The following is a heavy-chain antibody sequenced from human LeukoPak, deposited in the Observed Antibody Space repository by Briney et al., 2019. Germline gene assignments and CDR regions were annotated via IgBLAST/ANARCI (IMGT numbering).Heavy chain of an antibody. CDR2: IKSKTDGGTT. CDR1: GFTFSNAW. D-gene: IGHD3-22*01. Sequence: GGSLRLSCAASGFTFSNAWMNWVRQAPGKGLEWVGRIKSKTDGGTTDYAAPVKGRFTISRDDSKNTLYLQMNSLKTEDTAVYYCTTRPTYYYDSSGEKYYFDHWGQGTLVTVSS. CDR3: TTRPTYYYDSSGEKYYFDH. V-gene: IGHV3-15*07. J-gene: IGHJ4*02.